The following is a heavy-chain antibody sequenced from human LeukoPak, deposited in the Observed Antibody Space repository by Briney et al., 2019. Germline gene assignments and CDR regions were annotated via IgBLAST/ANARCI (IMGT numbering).Heavy chain of an antibody. D-gene: IGHD3-3*01. V-gene: IGHV3-66*01. Sequence: GGSLRLSCAASGFTVSSNYMSWVRQAPGKGLEWVSVIYSGGSTYYADSVKGRFTISRDNSKNTLYLQMNSLRAEDTAVYYCARDNYDFWSGPLPYYYYGMDVWGQGTTVTVSS. CDR1: GFTVSSNY. J-gene: IGHJ6*02. CDR2: IYSGGST. CDR3: ARDNYDFWSGPLPYYYYGMDV.